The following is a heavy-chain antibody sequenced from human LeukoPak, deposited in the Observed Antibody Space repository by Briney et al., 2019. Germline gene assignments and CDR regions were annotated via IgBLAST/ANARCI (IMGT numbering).Heavy chain of an antibody. CDR2: INPNSGGT. V-gene: IGHV1-2*02. Sequence: GASVKVSCKASGYTFTGYYMHWVRQAPGQGLEWMGWINPNSGGTNYAQKFQGRVTMTRDTSISTAYMELSRLRSDDTAVYYCARERDSGSYYLVYWGQGTLVTVSS. CDR3: ARERDSGSYYLVY. CDR1: GYTFTGYY. D-gene: IGHD1-26*01. J-gene: IGHJ4*02.